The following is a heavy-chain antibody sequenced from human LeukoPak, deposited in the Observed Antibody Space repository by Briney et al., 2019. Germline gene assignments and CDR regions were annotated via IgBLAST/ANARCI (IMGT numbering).Heavy chain of an antibody. CDR3: ARVITMVRGAIDY. V-gene: IGHV3-53*01. J-gene: IGHJ4*02. CDR1: GFTVSSNY. D-gene: IGHD3-10*01. CDR2: IYSGGST. Sequence: GGSLRLSCAASGFTVSSNYMSWVRQAPGKGLEWVSVIYSGGSTYYADSVKGRFTISRDNSKNTLYLQMNSLRAEDTAVYYCARVITMVRGAIDYWGQGTLVTVSS.